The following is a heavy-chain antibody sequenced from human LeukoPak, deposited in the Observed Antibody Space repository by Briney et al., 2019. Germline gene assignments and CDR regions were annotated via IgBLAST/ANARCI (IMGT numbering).Heavy chain of an antibody. CDR2: INHSGST. J-gene: IGHJ4*02. V-gene: IGHV4-34*01. CDR3: ARGGRSNEFDY. D-gene: IGHD1-26*01. Sequence: SETLSLTCAVYGGSFSGYYWSWIRQPPGKGLEWIGEINHSGSTNYNPSLKSRVTISVDTSKNQFSLKLSSVTAADTAVYYCARGGRSNEFDYWGQGTLVTVSS. CDR1: GGSFSGYY.